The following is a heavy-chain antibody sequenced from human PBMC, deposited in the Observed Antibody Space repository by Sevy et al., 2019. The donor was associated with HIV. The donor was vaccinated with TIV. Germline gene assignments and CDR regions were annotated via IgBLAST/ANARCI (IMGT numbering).Heavy chain of an antibody. CDR3: ARDLGTGYSDF. V-gene: IGHV3-11*01. CDR2: ISGSQYMI. Sequence: GGSLRLSCAASGFTFGDYYMSWIRQAPGKGLEWISYISGSQYMIYYADSVKGRFTISRDDAKNSLYLQMNSLRPEDSAVYFCARDLGTGYSDFWGQGTLVTVSS. J-gene: IGHJ4*02. CDR1: GFTFGDYY. D-gene: IGHD1-26*01.